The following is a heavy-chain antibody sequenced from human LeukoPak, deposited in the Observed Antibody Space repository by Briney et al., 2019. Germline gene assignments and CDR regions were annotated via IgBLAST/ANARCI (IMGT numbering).Heavy chain of an antibody. CDR3: ARPEEHGDYVHDAFDI. CDR1: GYRFTSYW. CDR2: IYPGDSDT. D-gene: IGHD4-17*01. V-gene: IGHV5-51*01. Sequence: ESLKISCKASGYRFTSYWIGWVRQMPGKGLAWMGIIYPGDSDTRYSPSFQGQVTISADKSISTAYLQWSSLKASDTAMYYCARPEEHGDYVHDAFDIWGQGTMVTVSS. J-gene: IGHJ3*02.